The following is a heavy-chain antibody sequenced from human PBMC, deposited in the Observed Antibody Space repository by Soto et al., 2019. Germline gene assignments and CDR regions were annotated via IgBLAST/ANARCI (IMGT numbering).Heavy chain of an antibody. CDR2: IYYIGTT. Sequence: SETLSLTCNVSNGSVSSGTYSWSWVRQPPGKGLEWIGYIYYIGTTYYTPSLKIRLTMSMDRANDHFSLNLTSLTAADTAVYFCARCNYYYGMDVWVQRITFTVSS. CDR1: NGSVSSGTYS. CDR3: ARCNYYYGMDV. V-gene: IGHV4-30-2*01. J-gene: IGHJ6*02.